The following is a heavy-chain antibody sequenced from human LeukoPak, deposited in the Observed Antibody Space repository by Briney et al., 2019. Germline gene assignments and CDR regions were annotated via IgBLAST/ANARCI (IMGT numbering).Heavy chain of an antibody. CDR2: INHSGST. J-gene: IGHJ4*02. CDR3: ARSREMEWLVTDY. Sequence: SSEPLSLMCAVYGGSFSGYYWSWVRQPPGKGLECVGEINHSGSTNFNPSLKSQATISVDTSKNQFSLKLSSKAAADTAGYYCARSREMEWLVTDYLGQGTLVTVSS. D-gene: IGHD3-3*01. V-gene: IGHV4-34*01. CDR1: GGSFSGYY.